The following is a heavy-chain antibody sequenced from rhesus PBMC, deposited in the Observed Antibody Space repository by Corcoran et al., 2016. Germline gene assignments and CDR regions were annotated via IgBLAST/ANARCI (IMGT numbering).Heavy chain of an antibody. V-gene: IGHV4-80*01. CDR2: FFGNIGTS. Sequence: QVQLQESGPGLVKPSETLSLTCAVSGASISSYWWSWIRQPPGKGLEWIGEFFGNIGTSYYNPSLKSRVIISKDASKNQFSLKLSSVTAADTAVYYCARSGYGSGGVYWGQGILVTVSS. CDR3: ARSGYGSGGVY. CDR1: GASISSYW. D-gene: IGHD4-4*01. J-gene: IGHJ4*01.